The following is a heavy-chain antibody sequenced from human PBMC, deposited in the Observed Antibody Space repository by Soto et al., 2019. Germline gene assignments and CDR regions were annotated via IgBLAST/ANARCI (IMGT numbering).Heavy chain of an antibody. CDR1: GFTFNTFA. CDR2: ISSNGGNT. V-gene: IGHV3-64D*06. J-gene: IGHJ4*02. D-gene: IGHD6-19*01. Sequence: LRLSCSASGFTFNTFAMHWVRQTPGKGLEFVSAISSNGGNTYYADSVKGRFAISRDNSKNTLYLQMYSLRPEDTALYYCVKEGYMRSDWYGQFDCWGQGTLVTVSS. CDR3: VKEGYMRSDWYGQFDC.